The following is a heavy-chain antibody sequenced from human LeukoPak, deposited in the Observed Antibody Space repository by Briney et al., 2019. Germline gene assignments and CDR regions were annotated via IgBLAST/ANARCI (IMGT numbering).Heavy chain of an antibody. V-gene: IGHV4-61*01. Sequence: PSETLSLTCTVSGDPVSRGSSYWSWLRQPPGKELEGNGYVYHTGSTNYNPSLKSRVTISVDTSKNEFSLKMTSVTAADTAVYYCARGFASGWYSRYDPWGQGTLVTVSS. D-gene: IGHD6-19*01. J-gene: IGHJ5*02. CDR1: GDPVSRGSSY. CDR2: VYHTGST. CDR3: ARGFASGWYSRYDP.